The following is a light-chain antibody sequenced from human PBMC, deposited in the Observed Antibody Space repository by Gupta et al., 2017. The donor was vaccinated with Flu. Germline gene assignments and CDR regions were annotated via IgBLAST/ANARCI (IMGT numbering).Light chain of an antibody. CDR2: YKSDSDK. J-gene: IGLJ3*02. CDR3: MIWHSSTWV. Sequence: VLTQPSSLSASPGASASLTCTLRSGIDVGTYKIYWFQQKPGSPPQYLLKYKSDSDKEQGSGVPSRFSGSKDASANAGILLIAGLQSEDEADYYCMIWHSSTWVFGGGTKLTVL. CDR1: SGIDVGTYK. V-gene: IGLV5-45*03.